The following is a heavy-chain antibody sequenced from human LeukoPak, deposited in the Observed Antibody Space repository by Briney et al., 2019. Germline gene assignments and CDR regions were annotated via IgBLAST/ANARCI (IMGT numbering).Heavy chain of an antibody. CDR1: GFTFTNFA. J-gene: IGHJ6*03. V-gene: IGHV3-23*01. Sequence: GGSLRLSCAASGFTFTNFAMKWVRQAPGKGLEWVADISGGGEHTFYADSVKGRFTISRDNSKDTLHLQMNILRPEDTALYYCARLRTNYYYMDVWGKGTTVTVSS. CDR3: ARLRTNYYYMDV. D-gene: IGHD2-21*01. CDR2: ISGGGEHT.